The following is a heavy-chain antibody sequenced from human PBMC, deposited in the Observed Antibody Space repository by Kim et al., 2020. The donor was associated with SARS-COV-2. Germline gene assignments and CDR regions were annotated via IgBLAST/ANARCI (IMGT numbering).Heavy chain of an antibody. CDR3: ARVGGYSCYPDY. J-gene: IGHJ4*02. D-gene: IGHD5-12*01. Sequence: ADAVKRRFTISRDNSKNTLYLQMNGLRAEDTAVYYCARVGGYSCYPDYWGQGTLVTVSS. V-gene: IGHV3-30*07.